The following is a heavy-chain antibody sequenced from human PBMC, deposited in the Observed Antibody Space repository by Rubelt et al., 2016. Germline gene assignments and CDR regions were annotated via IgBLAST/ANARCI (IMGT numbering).Heavy chain of an antibody. CDR3: ARRRRYSGSSYWYSDL. J-gene: IGHJ2*01. V-gene: IGHV4-34*01. CDR1: GGSFSGYY. Sequence: QVQLQQWGAGLLKPSETLSLTCAVYGGSFSGYYWSWIRQPPGKGLGWIGEINHSGSTNYNPSLTSRVTISVDTAKNQFSLKLSSGTAADTAVYYCARRRRYSGSSYWYSDLWGRGTLVTVSS. CDR2: INHSGST. D-gene: IGHD1-26*01.